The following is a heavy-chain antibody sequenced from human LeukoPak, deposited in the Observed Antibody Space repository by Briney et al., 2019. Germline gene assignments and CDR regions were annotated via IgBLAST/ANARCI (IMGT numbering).Heavy chain of an antibody. CDR1: GGSISSYY. V-gene: IGHV4-59*01. J-gene: IGHJ6*02. CDR3: ARAEVLLSYGHNKHCLDV. D-gene: IGHD3-10*01. CDR2: IYYSGST. Sequence: PSETLSLTCTVSGGSISSYYWNWIRQPPGKGLEWIGYIYYSGSTNYNPSLKSRVTISVDTSKNQFSLKLSSVTAEDTAVYYCARAEVLLSYGHNKHCLDVWGQGTTVTVSS.